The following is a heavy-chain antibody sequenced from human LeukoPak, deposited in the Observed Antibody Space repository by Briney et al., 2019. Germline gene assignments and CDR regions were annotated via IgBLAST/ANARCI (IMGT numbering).Heavy chain of an antibody. D-gene: IGHD2-15*01. J-gene: IGHJ4*02. CDR1: GYSFISYW. CDR2: IYPGDSDT. CDR3: ARGYCRGGRCYHFDY. Sequence: GESLKISCKGSGYSFISYWIGWVRQMPGKDLEWMGIIYPGDSDTTYSPSFQGQVTISADKSISTAYLQWSSLKASATAMYYCARGYCRGGRCYHFDYWGQGTLVTDSS. V-gene: IGHV5-51*01.